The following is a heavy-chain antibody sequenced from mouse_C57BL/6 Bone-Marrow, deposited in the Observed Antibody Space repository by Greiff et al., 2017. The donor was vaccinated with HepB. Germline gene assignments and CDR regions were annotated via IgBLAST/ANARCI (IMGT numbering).Heavy chain of an antibody. CDR1: GYTFTSYW. V-gene: IGHV1-5*01. J-gene: IGHJ3*01. Sequence: EVQLQQSGTVLARPGASVKMSCKTSGYTFTSYWMHWVKQRPGQGLEWIGAIYPGNSDTSYNQKFKGKAKLTAVTSASTAYMELSSLTNEDSAVYYCTIHYGSSYVWFAYWGRGTLVTVSA. CDR3: TIHYGSSYVWFAY. CDR2: IYPGNSDT. D-gene: IGHD1-1*01.